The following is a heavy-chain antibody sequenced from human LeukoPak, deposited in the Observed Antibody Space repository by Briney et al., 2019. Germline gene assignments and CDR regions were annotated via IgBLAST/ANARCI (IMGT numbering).Heavy chain of an antibody. V-gene: IGHV4-59*01. CDR2: IYYSGTT. CDR3: AGTYYGFWSGYYPHYYYYYMDV. D-gene: IGHD3-3*01. J-gene: IGHJ6*03. CDR1: GVSISSDY. Sequence: SETLSLTCTVSGVSISSDYWSWIRQPPGKGLEWIGYIYYSGTTNYNPSLRSRVTMSVDTSKNQFSLKLSSVTAADTAVYYCAGTYYGFWSGYYPHYYYYYMDVWGKGTTVTVSS.